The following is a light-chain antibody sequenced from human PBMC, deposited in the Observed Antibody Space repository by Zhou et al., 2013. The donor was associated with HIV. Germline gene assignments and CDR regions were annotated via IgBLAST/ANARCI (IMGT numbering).Light chain of an antibody. V-gene: IGKV1-5*03. CDR1: ESAGTY. CDR2: TAS. CDR3: QQYRIFPRT. J-gene: IGKJ1*01. Sequence: EILMTQSLATLSVSPGERATLSCRASESAGTYLAWYQQKPGEAPRLLIYTASDLETGVPSRFSGSGSGTDFTLTISSLQTDDFATYYCQQYRIFPRTFGQGTKVAIK.